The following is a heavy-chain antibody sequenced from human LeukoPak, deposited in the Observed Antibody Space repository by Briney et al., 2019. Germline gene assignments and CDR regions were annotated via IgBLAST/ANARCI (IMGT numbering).Heavy chain of an antibody. CDR2: IYHSGST. CDR1: GGSISSGYY. Sequence: SETLSLTCTVSGGSISSGYYWGWIRQPPGKGLEWIGSIYHSGSTYYNSSLKSRVTISVDTSKNQFSLKLSYVTAADTAVYYCAREWGYDYFFDYWGQGTLVTVSS. CDR3: AREWGYDYFFDY. V-gene: IGHV4-38-2*02. D-gene: IGHD3-22*01. J-gene: IGHJ4*02.